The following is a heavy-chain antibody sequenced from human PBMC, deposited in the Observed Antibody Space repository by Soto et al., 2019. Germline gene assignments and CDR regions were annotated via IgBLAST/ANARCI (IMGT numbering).Heavy chain of an antibody. Sequence: PSDTLSLTCTACGGCVSSYDWSWIRQPPGKGLEWIGYIYYSGSTNYNPSLKSRVTISVDTSKNQFSLKLSSVTAADTAVYYCARLTRGDVFFDIWGQGTMVTVSS. CDR3: ARLTRGDVFFDI. CDR1: GGCVSSYD. J-gene: IGHJ3*02. D-gene: IGHD7-27*01. V-gene: IGHV4-59*02. CDR2: IYYSGST.